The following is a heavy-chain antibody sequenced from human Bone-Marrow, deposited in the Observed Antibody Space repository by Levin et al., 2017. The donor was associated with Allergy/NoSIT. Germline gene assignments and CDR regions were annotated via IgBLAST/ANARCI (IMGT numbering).Heavy chain of an antibody. D-gene: IGHD5-12*01. CDR1: GFTISTNY. J-gene: IGHJ4*02. CDR3: ARDDLVATNH. CDR2: IHSGGRK. Sequence: GGSLRLSRAASGFTISTNYMSWVRQVPGKGLEWVSIIHSGGRKNYADSVKGRFTISRDNYNNTLYLQMNSLRGEDTAIYYCARDDLVATNHRGQATLVIVSS. V-gene: IGHV3-66*01.